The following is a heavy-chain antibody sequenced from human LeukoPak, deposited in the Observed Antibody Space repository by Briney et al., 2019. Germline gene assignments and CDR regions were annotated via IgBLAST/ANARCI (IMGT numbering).Heavy chain of an antibody. J-gene: IGHJ5*02. CDR1: GYTFINNW. CDR3: ARDNSVGDIAWWFDP. CDR2: INPTGTRT. V-gene: IGHV1-46*01. Sequence: ASVKVSCKASGYTFINNWMHWVRQAPGQGLEWIGLINPTGTRTGYAQKFQGRVTMTRDMSTSTDYMELSSLRSEDTAIYYCARDNSVGDIAWWFDPWGQGALVTVST. D-gene: IGHD3-10*01.